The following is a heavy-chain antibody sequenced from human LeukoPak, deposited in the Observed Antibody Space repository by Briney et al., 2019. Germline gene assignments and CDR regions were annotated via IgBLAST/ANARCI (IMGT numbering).Heavy chain of an antibody. CDR2: IWYDGSNK. CDR1: EFTFSSYA. Sequence: PGGSLRLSCAASEFTFSSYAMHWVRQAPGKGLEWVAVIWYDGSNKYYADSVKGRFTISRDNSKNTLYLQMNSLRAEDTAVYYCARGVTRYCSSTSCYYFDFWGQGTLVTVSS. V-gene: IGHV3-33*08. J-gene: IGHJ4*02. D-gene: IGHD2-2*01. CDR3: ARGVTRYCSSTSCYYFDF.